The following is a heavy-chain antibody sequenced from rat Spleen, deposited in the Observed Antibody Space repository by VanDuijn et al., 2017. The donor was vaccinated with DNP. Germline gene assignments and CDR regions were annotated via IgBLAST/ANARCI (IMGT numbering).Heavy chain of an antibody. D-gene: IGHD3-4*01. CDR3: ATNNYFDY. CDR1: GFPFSNYV. J-gene: IGHJ2*01. V-gene: IGHV5S13*01. CDR2: ISTGGGNT. Sequence: EVQLVESGGGLVQPGRSLKLSCAASGFPFSNYVMAWVRQAPTKGLEWVASISTGGGNTYYRDSVNGRFTISRDNAKNTQYLQMDSLRSEDTATYYCATNNYFDYWGQGVMVTVSS.